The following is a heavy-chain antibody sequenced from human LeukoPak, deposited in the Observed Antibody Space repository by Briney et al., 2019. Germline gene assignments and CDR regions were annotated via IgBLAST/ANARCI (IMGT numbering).Heavy chain of an antibody. CDR2: ISSGSSYI. D-gene: IGHD5-24*01. CDR1: GFTLSSYS. CDR3: ARDFRTQLDGYSPPYHFDY. V-gene: IGHV3-21*01. J-gene: IGHJ4*02. Sequence: AGGSLRLSCAATGFTLSSYSMTWVRQTPGKGLEWVSSISSGSSYIYYADSVKGRFTISRDNAKNSLYLQMNSLRAEDTAVYYCARDFRTQLDGYSPPYHFDYWGQGTLVTVSS.